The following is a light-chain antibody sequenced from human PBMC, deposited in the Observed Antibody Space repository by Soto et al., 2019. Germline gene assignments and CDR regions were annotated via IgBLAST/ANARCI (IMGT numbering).Light chain of an antibody. Sequence: VLTQSPGTLSLYAGERATLSCRASQIASNTYLAWYQQKPGQAPRLLIYRTSSRATGIPDRFSGSGSGTDFTLTISRLEPEDFAVYYCQLYGTSPQSTFGQGTNLEIK. CDR3: QLYGTSPQST. CDR2: RTS. V-gene: IGKV3-20*01. J-gene: IGKJ2*02. CDR1: QIASNTY.